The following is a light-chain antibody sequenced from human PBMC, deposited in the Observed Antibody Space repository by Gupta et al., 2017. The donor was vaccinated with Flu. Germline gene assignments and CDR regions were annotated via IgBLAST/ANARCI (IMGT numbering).Light chain of an antibody. J-gene: IGLJ3*02. CDR3: YSRDNRRDLWV. CDR2: GKN. CDR1: SLRDCF. Sequence: SSELTQDPAVSVASGQTVRITCQGDSLRDCFASWYQVKPGQAPVLIIYGKNNRPSGIPDRFSGSSSGNTAALIITGAQAGDEADYYCYSRDNRRDLWVFGGGTKLTVL. V-gene: IGLV3-19*01.